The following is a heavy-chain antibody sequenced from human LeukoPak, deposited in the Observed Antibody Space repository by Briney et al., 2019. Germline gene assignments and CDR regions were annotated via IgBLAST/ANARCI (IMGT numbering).Heavy chain of an antibody. D-gene: IGHD6-19*01. V-gene: IGHV4-39*01. Sequence: SETLSLTCTVSGGSISSSSYYWGWIRQPPGKGLEWIGSIYYSGSTYYNPSLKSRVTISVDTSKNQFSLKLSSVTAADTAVYYCATGAGYSSGCYGDVYWGERNLGTVSS. CDR3: ATGAGYSSGCYGDVY. CDR2: IYYSGST. J-gene: IGHJ4*02. CDR1: GGSISSSSYY.